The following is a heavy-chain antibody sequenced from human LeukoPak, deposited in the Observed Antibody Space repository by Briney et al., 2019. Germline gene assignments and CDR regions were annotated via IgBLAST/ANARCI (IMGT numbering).Heavy chain of an antibody. V-gene: IGHV3-33*06. D-gene: IGHD2-15*01. CDR3: AKDGSGGGWKWFDP. J-gene: IGHJ5*02. Sequence: PGGSLRLSCAASGFTFSSYGFHWVRQAPGKGLEWVAVIWYDGSNKYHADSVKGRLTISRDNSKNTLYLQMNSLRAEDTAVYYCAKDGSGGGWKWFDPWGQGTLVTVSS. CDR1: GFTFSSYG. CDR2: IWYDGSNK.